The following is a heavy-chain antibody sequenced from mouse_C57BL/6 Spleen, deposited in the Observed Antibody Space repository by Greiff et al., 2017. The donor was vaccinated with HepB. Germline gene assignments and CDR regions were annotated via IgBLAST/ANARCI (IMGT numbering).Heavy chain of an antibody. J-gene: IGHJ3*01. CDR2: IHPNSGST. D-gene: IGHD1-1*01. Sequence: QVQLQQSGAELVKPGASVKLSCKASGYTFTSYWMHWVQQTPGQGLEWIGMIHPNSGSTNYNEKFKGKATLTVDKSSTTAYMQLSSLTSEDSAVYYCASGYYGSSPGFAYWGQGTLVTVSA. CDR1: GYTFTSYW. V-gene: IGHV1-64*01. CDR3: ASGYYGSSPGFAY.